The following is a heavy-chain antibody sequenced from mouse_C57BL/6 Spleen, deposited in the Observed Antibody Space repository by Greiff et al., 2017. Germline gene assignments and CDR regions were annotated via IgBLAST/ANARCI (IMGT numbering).Heavy chain of an antibody. D-gene: IGHD1-1*01. CDR3: ARMIYYGSSYVWFAY. J-gene: IGHJ3*01. V-gene: IGHV1-53*01. CDR1: GYTFTSYW. CDR2: INPSNGGT. Sequence: QVQLQQPGTELVKPGASVKLSCKASGYTFTSYWMHWVKQRPGQGLEWIGNINPSNGGTNYNEKFKSKATLTVDKSSSTAYMQLSSLTSEDSAVYDCARMIYYGSSYVWFAYWGQGTLVTVSA.